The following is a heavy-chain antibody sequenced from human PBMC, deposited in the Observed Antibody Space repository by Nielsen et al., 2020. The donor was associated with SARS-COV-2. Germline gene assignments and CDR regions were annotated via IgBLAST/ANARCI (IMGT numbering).Heavy chain of an antibody. D-gene: IGHD3-9*01. CDR2: INPKSGDT. Sequence: ASVKVSCKASGYTFTGYYIHWVRQAPGHGLEWMGRINPKSGDTNYAQKFQGRVTMTSDTSISTAYMELSRLRSDDTAVYFCASGFDVLTGYYRQPYFDYWGQGTLVTVSS. J-gene: IGHJ4*02. CDR3: ASGFDVLTGYYRQPYFDY. CDR1: GYTFTGYY. V-gene: IGHV1-2*06.